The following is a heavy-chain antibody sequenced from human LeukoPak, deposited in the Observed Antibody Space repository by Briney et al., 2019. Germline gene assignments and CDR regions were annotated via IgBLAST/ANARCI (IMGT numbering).Heavy chain of an antibody. CDR1: GGSISSGGYY. J-gene: IGHJ6*02. CDR3: AGDLVVPAGIYGMEV. D-gene: IGHD2-2*01. Sequence: SETLSLTCTVSGGSISSGGYYWSWIRQHPGKGLEWIGYIYYSGSTYYNPSLKSRVTISVDTSKNQFSLKLSSVTAADTAVYYWAGDLVVPAGIYGMEVWGQGTTVTVSS. V-gene: IGHV4-31*03. CDR2: IYYSGST.